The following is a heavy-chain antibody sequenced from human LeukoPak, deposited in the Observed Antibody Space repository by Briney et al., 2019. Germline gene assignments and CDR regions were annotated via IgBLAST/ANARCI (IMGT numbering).Heavy chain of an antibody. Sequence: PGGSLRLSCAASGFTFSSYAMSWVRQAPGKGLEWVSVISGSGRSTYYAVSVKGRFTISRDNSKNTLYLQMNSLRAEDTAVYYCAKSQFRLEASDHWGQGTLVTVSS. CDR1: GFTFSSYA. J-gene: IGHJ5*02. CDR2: ISGSGRST. CDR3: AKSQFRLEASDH. V-gene: IGHV3-23*01. D-gene: IGHD3-16*01.